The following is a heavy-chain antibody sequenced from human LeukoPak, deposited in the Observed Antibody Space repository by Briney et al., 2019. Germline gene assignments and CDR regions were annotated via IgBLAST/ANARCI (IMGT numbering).Heavy chain of an antibody. CDR3: AREEPWGSAYGDV. J-gene: IGHJ6*03. D-gene: IGHD1-14*01. CDR2: ISSSGSTI. CDR1: GFTFSDYY. Sequence: PGGSLRLSCAASGFTFSDYYMSWIRQAPGKGLEWVSYISSSGSTIYYADSVKGRVTISRDNVRNSLYLQMNSLRAEDTAVYYCAREEPWGSAYGDVWAKGTTVTVSS. V-gene: IGHV3-11*04.